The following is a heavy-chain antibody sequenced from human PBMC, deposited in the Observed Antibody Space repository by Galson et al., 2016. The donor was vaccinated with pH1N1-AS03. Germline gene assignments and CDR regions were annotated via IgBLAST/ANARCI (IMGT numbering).Heavy chain of an antibody. CDR3: ARDVLPYSLGLDV. CDR1: GDSISTSNW. Sequence: ETLSLTCAVSGDSISTSNWWSWVRQPPGKGLEWIGEVSHAGRTNYSPSLKSRVTISLDKSKNQFSLQLTSVTAADTAVYYCARDVLPYSLGLDVWGQGTTVTVS. CDR2: VSHAGRT. J-gene: IGHJ6*02. D-gene: IGHD5-18*01. V-gene: IGHV4-4*02.